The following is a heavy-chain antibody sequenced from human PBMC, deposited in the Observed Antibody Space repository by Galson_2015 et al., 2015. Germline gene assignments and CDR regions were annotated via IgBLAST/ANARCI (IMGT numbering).Heavy chain of an antibody. CDR3: AKDRTESWLTLDN. J-gene: IGHJ4*02. V-gene: IGHV3-30*18. CDR2: ISSDGNNK. Sequence: SLRLSCAASEFPFNIYGMHWVRQAPGKGLEWVAVISSDGNNKHYADSVKGRFAISRDNSRNTLYLQMNSLRTEDTAVYYCAKDRTESWLTLDNWGQGTLATVSS. CDR1: EFPFNIYG. D-gene: IGHD5-18*01.